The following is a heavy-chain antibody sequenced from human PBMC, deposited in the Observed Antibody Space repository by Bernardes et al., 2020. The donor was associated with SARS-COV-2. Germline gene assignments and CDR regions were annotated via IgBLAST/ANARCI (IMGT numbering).Heavy chain of an antibody. CDR2: IYNTGTT. J-gene: IGHJ6*02. V-gene: IGHV4-59*08. Sequence: SETLSPTCTVPGGSNKYYFWSWIRQPPGKALEWIGYIYNTGTTNYNPSLKSRVSIVIDTSKNQFSLKLSSVTAADTAVYYCARHPRNFTRGVWQTYHYYAMCVWGQGTTVTVSS. CDR3: ARHPRNFTRGVWQTYHYYAMCV. D-gene: IGHD2-8*01. CDR1: GGSNKYYF.